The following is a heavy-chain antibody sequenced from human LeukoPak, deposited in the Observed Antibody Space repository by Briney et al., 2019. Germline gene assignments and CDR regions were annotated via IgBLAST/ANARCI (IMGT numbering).Heavy chain of an antibody. CDR2: IYSGGST. CDR3: ARHPHLGAVAGGAIDY. V-gene: IGHV3-53*01. D-gene: IGHD6-19*01. Sequence: GGSLRLSCAASGFTVSSNYMSWVRQAPGKGLEWVSVIYSGGSTYYADSVKGRFTISRDNSKNTLYLQMNSLRAEDTAVYYCARHPHLGAVAGGAIDYWGQGTLVTVSS. J-gene: IGHJ4*02. CDR1: GFTVSSNY.